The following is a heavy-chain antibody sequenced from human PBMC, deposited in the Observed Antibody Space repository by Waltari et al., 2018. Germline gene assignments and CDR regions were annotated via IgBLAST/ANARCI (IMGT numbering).Heavy chain of an antibody. Sequence: QVQLVQSGAEVKKPGSSVKLSCKASGGTFSSYAISWVRQAPGTGLEWMGGIIPIFGTANYAQKFQGRVTITADESTSTAYMELSSLRSEDTAVYYCASENIVVVPAAAAEYFQHWGQGTLVTVSS. J-gene: IGHJ1*01. CDR3: ASENIVVVPAAAAEYFQH. CDR2: IIPIFGTA. D-gene: IGHD2-2*01. CDR1: GGTFSSYA. V-gene: IGHV1-69*01.